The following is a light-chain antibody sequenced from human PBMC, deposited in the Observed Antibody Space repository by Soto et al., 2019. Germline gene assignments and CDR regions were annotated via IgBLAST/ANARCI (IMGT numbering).Light chain of an antibody. V-gene: IGLV2-11*01. CDR1: SSDVGGYNY. CDR2: DVT. J-gene: IGLJ1*01. CDR3: CSYAGGPYV. Sequence: QSALTQPRSGSGSPGQSVTISCTGTSSDVGGYNYVSWYQQHPGKAPKLMIYDVTKRPSGVPDRFSGSKSGNTASLTISGLQAEDEADYYCCSYAGGPYVFGIGTKLTVL.